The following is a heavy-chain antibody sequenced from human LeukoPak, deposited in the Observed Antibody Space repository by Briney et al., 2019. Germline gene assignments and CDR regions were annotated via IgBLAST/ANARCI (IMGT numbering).Heavy chain of an antibody. D-gene: IGHD1-1*01. Sequence: PSETLSLTCSVSGESISSGRHYWGWLRQTPGKGLEWIGSVYYSGNTFHNPSLKSRDTTSVDTSKKQVPLRVNFVAAADTAVYYCARHLSGTTTAHYFDSWGQGILVTVSS. V-gene: IGHV4-39*01. CDR2: VYYSGNT. CDR3: ARHLSGTTTAHYFDS. CDR1: GESISSGRHY. J-gene: IGHJ4*02.